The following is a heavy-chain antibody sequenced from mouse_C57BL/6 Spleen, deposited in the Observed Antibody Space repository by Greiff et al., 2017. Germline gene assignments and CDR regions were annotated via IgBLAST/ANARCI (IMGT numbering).Heavy chain of an antibody. CDR1: GYTFTSYW. V-gene: IGHV1-69*01. J-gene: IGHJ2*01. Sequence: QVQLQQPGAELVMPGASVKLPCKASGYTFTSYWMHWVKQRPGQGLEWIGEIDPSDSYTNYNQKFKGKSTLTVDKSSSTAYMQLSSLTSEDSAVYYCARRGSSLYYFDYWGQGTTLTVSS. CDR2: IDPSDSYT. D-gene: IGHD1-1*01. CDR3: ARRGSSLYYFDY.